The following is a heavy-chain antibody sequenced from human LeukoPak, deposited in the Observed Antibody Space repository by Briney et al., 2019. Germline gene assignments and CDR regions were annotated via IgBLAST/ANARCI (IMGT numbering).Heavy chain of an antibody. D-gene: IGHD1-7*01. Sequence: PGGSLRLSCAASAFPFSDYWMTWVRQAPGKGLEWVAHIKQDGSEKYYVDSVKGRFTISRDNAKNLVYLQMNSLRAEDTAVYFCARGWNYAFRFDYWGQGALVSVSS. CDR1: AFPFSDYW. J-gene: IGHJ4*02. V-gene: IGHV3-7*01. CDR2: IKQDGSEK. CDR3: ARGWNYAFRFDY.